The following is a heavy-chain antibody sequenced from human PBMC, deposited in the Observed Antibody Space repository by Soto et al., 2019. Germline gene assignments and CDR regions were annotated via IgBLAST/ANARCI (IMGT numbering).Heavy chain of an antibody. CDR3: ASGPVGGYYDSSGYLTNFDY. CDR2: INPSGGST. Sequence: ASVKLSCMESRYTFTSYYMHSVRQAPRQGREWMGIINPSGGSTSYAQKFQGRVTMTRDTSTSTVYMELSSLRSEDTAVYYCASGPVGGYYDSSGYLTNFDYWGQGTLVTVSS. D-gene: IGHD3-22*01. J-gene: IGHJ4*02. CDR1: RYTFTSYY. V-gene: IGHV1-46*03.